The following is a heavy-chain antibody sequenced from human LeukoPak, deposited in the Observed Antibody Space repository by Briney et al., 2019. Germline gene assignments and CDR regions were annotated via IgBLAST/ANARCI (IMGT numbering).Heavy chain of an antibody. Sequence: GASVKVSCKVSGYTLTELSMHWVRQAPGKGLEWMGGFDPEDGETIYAQKFQGRVTMTEDTSTDTAYMELSSLRSEDTAVYYCVTVARTVRWFDYWGQGTLVTVSS. V-gene: IGHV1-24*01. CDR1: GYTLTELS. D-gene: IGHD3-3*01. J-gene: IGHJ4*02. CDR2: FDPEDGET. CDR3: VTVARTVRWFDY.